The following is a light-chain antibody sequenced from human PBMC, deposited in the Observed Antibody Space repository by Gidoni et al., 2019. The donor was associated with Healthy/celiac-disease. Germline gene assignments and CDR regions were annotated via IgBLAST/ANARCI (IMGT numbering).Light chain of an antibody. CDR3: QQYNSYPYT. V-gene: IGKV1-5*03. J-gene: IGKJ2*01. CDR2: KAS. Sequence: DNPMTQSPSTLSASVGDRVTITGRASQSISSWLAWYQQKPGKAPKLLIYKASSLESGVPSRFSGSGSGTEFTLTISSLQPDDFATYYCQQYNSYPYTLGQGTKLEIK. CDR1: QSISSW.